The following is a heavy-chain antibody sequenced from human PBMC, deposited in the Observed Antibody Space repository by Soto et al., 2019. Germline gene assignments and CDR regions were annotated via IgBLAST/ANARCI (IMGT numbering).Heavy chain of an antibody. Sequence: QVQLVQSGAEVKKPGSSVKVSCKASGGTFSSYAISWVRQAPGQGLEWMGGIIPIFGTANYAQKFQGRVTITADESTSPAYMELSSLRSEDTAVYYCARGVVATVGYYYYGMDVWGQGTTVTVSS. V-gene: IGHV1-69*01. CDR1: GGTFSSYA. CDR2: IIPIFGTA. D-gene: IGHD5-12*01. J-gene: IGHJ6*02. CDR3: ARGVVATVGYYYYGMDV.